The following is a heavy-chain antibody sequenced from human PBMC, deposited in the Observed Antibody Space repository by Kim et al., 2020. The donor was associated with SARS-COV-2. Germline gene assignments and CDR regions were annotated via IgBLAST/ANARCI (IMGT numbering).Heavy chain of an antibody. CDR3: ARVLFITPENSSSWYTPTTIFDY. J-gene: IGHJ4*02. V-gene: IGHV3-33*01. CDR2: IWYDGSNK. D-gene: IGHD6-13*01. Sequence: GGSLRLSCAASGFTFSSYGMHWVRQAPGKGLEWVAVIWYDGSNKYYADSVKGRFTISRDNSKNTLYLQMNSLRAEDTAVYYCARVLFITPENSSSWYTPTTIFDYWGQGTLVTVSS. CDR1: GFTFSSYG.